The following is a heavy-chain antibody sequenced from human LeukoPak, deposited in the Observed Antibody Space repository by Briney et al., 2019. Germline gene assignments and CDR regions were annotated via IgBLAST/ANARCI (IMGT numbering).Heavy chain of an antibody. CDR3: ARVPHSSSSEWFDP. CDR2: IYRSGCT. V-gene: IGHV4-38-2*02. Sequence: SETLSLTRNVSGYSLSNGYYWGWIRQPPGKALEWGGSIYRSGCTHYNPFLPSPVTLSVDTSKNQFSLKLSSVTAADTAVYYCARVPHSSSSEWFDPWGQGTLVTVSS. J-gene: IGHJ5*02. CDR1: GYSLSNGYY. D-gene: IGHD6-6*01.